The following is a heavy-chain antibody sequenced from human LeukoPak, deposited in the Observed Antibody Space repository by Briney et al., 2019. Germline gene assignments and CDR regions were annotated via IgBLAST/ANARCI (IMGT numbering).Heavy chain of an antibody. CDR1: GYTFNDYY. V-gene: IGHV1-2*02. J-gene: IGHJ3*02. CDR2: INPNNGGT. CDR3: AKEGDGYNRGVYALDI. Sequence: ASVKVSCKASGYTFNDYYIHWVRQAPGQGLEWMGWINPNNGGTNYAQKFQGRVTMTRDTSISTAYMELSRLRFDDTAVYYCAKEGDGYNRGVYALDIWGQGTMVTVSS. D-gene: IGHD5-24*01.